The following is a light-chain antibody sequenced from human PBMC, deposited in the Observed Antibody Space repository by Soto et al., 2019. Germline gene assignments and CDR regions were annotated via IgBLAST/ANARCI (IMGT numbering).Light chain of an antibody. Sequence: QSALTQPASVSGSPGQSITISCTGTSSDVGAYDFVSWYQQHPDKAPKLKIYEVRNRPSGVSNRFSGSKSVNTATLTISGLQAEDEADYYCSSYTTSSTRVFGTGTKVTVL. CDR2: EVR. CDR3: SSYTTSSTRV. V-gene: IGLV2-14*03. J-gene: IGLJ1*01. CDR1: SSDVGAYDF.